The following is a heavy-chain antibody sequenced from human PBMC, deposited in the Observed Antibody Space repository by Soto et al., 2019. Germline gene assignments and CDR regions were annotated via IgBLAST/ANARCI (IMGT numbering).Heavy chain of an antibody. J-gene: IGHJ3*02. CDR2: ILPIFGTA. Sequence: QVQLVHSGAEANKPGSSEKVSCQASGGTCSSYAISWVRQALGQGVEWMGGILPIFGTANCGQRLQGRVTITADESTSKAHMELRGLSSEATARYCCVRVRFSLPCGGTVEICGQGTRVNVRS. CDR1: GGTCSSYA. V-gene: IGHV1-69*01. CDR3: VRVRFSLPCGGTVEI. D-gene: IGHD1-26*01.